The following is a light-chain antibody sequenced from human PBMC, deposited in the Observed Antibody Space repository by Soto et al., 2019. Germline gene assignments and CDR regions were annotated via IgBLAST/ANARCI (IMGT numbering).Light chain of an antibody. J-gene: IGLJ1*01. CDR3: NSYPRSNTRV. V-gene: IGLV2-14*01. CDR1: SSDVGGYSR. CDR2: EVS. Sequence: QSALTQPASVSGSPGQSITISCTGTSSDVGGYSRVSWYQHHPGKAPKLIIYEVSDRPSGVSNRFSGSKSGNTASLTISGLQAEDEAHYYCNSYPRSNTRVFGKGTKVTV.